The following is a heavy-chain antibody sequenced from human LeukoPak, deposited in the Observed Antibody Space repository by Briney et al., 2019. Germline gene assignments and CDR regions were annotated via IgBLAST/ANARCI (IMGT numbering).Heavy chain of an antibody. V-gene: IGHV4-4*07. Sequence: ASETLPLTFTVSGGSISRYFCSWIRQPAGKGLGWIGRIYSSGSTNYSPSLKSRAIMSVGTSKNQFSLKLTSVTAADTAVYYCARDLSNGLSYSPFDYWGQGTLVTVSS. CDR3: ARDLSNGLSYSPFDY. CDR1: GGSISRYF. J-gene: IGHJ4*02. D-gene: IGHD2-8*01. CDR2: IYSSGST.